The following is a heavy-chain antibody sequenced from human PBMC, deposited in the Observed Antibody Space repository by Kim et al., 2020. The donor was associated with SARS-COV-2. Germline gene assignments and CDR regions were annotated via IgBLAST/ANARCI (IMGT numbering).Heavy chain of an antibody. CDR3: ARILNHYYDSSGYENAFDI. Sequence: SRVTISVDTSKNQFSLKLSSVTAADTAVYYCARILNHYYDSSGYENAFDIWGQGTMVTVSS. J-gene: IGHJ3*02. V-gene: IGHV4-39*01. D-gene: IGHD3-22*01.